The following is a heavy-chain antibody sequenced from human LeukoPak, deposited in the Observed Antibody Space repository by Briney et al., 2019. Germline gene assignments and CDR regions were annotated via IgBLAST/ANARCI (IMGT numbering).Heavy chain of an antibody. CDR1: GFTFSSYS. CDR2: ISSSNSYI. D-gene: IGHD2-15*01. J-gene: IGHJ6*03. Sequence: GGSLRLSCAASGFTFSSYSMNWVRQAPGKGLEWVSFISSSNSYIYYADSMKGRFTISRDNAKNSLYLQMNSLRAEDTAVYYCARDIVVVVAAAPLYYMDVWGKGTTVTISS. V-gene: IGHV3-21*01. CDR3: ARDIVVVVAAAPLYYMDV.